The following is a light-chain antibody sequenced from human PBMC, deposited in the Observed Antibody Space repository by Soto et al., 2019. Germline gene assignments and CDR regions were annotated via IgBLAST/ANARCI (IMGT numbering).Light chain of an antibody. Sequence: DIQMTQSPSTLSASVGDRVTITCRASESISSWLAWYQQKPGKAPKLLIYDASSLESGVPSRFSGSGSGTDCTLTISSLQPDEFATYYCQQYNSYPYPFGQGTKLEIK. CDR3: QQYNSYPYP. CDR2: DAS. J-gene: IGKJ2*01. CDR1: ESISSW. V-gene: IGKV1-5*01.